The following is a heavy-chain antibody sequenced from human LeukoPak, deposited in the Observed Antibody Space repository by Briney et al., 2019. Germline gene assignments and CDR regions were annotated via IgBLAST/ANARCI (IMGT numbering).Heavy chain of an antibody. J-gene: IGHJ4*02. Sequence: SETLSLTCAVYGGSFSGYYWSWIRQPPGKGLEWIGEINHSGSTNYNPSLKSRVTISVDTSKNQFSLKLSSVTAADTAVYYRARRSIAAAGTGRGFDYWGQGTLVTVSS. CDR3: ARRSIAAAGTGRGFDY. D-gene: IGHD6-13*01. V-gene: IGHV4-34*01. CDR1: GGSFSGYY. CDR2: INHSGST.